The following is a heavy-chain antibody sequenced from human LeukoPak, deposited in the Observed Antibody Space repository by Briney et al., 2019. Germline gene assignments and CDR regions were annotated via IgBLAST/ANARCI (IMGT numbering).Heavy chain of an antibody. V-gene: IGHV1-46*01. Sequence: ASVKVSFKASGYTFTSYYMHWVRHAPGQGLEWMGIINPSSGSTNYAQKFQGRVTITSDTSTSTNYMELSSLRAEDTAVYYCASHWEPMVGGRHYYYWMDVWGKGTTVTISS. CDR2: INPSSGST. CDR3: ASHWEPMVGGRHYYYWMDV. CDR1: GYTFTSYY. D-gene: IGHD3-10*01. J-gene: IGHJ6*04.